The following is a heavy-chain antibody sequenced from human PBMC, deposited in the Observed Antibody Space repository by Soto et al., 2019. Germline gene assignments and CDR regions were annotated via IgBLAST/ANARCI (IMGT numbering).Heavy chain of an antibody. V-gene: IGHV1-8*01. CDR1: GYDFNIYD. Sequence: QVHLVQSGAEVKKPGASVKVSCTASGYDFNIYDIHWVRQSTGQGLEWMGWMTPQRETTIYAPKFQGRFTMSRETSRSTVYMELSSLGSEDTAVYFCARGSHGFWSGESFYYAMDVWGQGTTVTVSS. J-gene: IGHJ6*02. D-gene: IGHD3-3*01. CDR3: ARGSHGFWSGESFYYAMDV. CDR2: MTPQRETT.